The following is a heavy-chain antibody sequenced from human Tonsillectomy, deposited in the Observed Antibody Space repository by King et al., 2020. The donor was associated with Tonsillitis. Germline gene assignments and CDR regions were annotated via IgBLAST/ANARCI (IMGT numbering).Heavy chain of an antibody. CDR3: ARERKWELRFFDY. CDR2: IKQDGSEK. D-gene: IGHD1-26*01. V-gene: IGHV3-7*01. Sequence: VQLVESGGGLVQPGGSLRLSCAASGFTFSSYWMRWVRQAPGKGLEWVANIKQDGSEKYYVDSVKGRFTISRDNAKNSLYLQMNSLRAEDTAVYYCARERKWELRFFDYWGQGTLVTVSS. CDR1: GFTFSSYW. J-gene: IGHJ4*02.